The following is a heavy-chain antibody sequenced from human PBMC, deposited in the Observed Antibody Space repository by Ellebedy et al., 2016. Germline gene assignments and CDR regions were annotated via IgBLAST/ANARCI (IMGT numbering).Heavy chain of an antibody. CDR2: ITTSSSYI. V-gene: IGHV3-21*01. CDR1: GFKFSGYY. J-gene: IGHJ4*02. D-gene: IGHD3-10*02. Sequence: GESLKISXAASGFKFSGYYMNWVRQAPGKGLEWVSSITTSSSYIYYADSVKGRFTISRDNSKDTLYLQMDRLRPDDTAIYFCARALVRGSTRTFDSWGQGSRVTVSS. CDR3: ARALVRGSTRTFDS.